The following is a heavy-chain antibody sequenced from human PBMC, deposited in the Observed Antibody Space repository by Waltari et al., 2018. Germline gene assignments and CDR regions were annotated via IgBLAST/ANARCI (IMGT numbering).Heavy chain of an antibody. V-gene: IGHV4-39*07. CDR2: IYYSGST. CDR3: VRLGSSSTRFIY. D-gene: IGHD6-6*01. Sequence: QLQLQESGPGLVKPSETLSLTCTVSGGSISSSSYYWGWIRQPPGKGLEWIGSIYYSGSTYYNPSLKSRVTISVDTSKNQFSLKLSSVTAADTAVYYCVRLGSSSTRFIYWGQGTLVTVSS. J-gene: IGHJ4*02. CDR1: GGSISSSSYY.